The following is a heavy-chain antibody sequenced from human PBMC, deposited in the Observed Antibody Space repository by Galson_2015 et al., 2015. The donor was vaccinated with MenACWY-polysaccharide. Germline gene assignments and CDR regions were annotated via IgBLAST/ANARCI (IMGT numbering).Heavy chain of an antibody. Sequence: SLRLSCAASGFTFGNYAMHWVRQAPGKGLEWVSVISYDGSNKYYADSVKGRFTISRDNSKNTLYLQMNSLRAEDTALYYCAKAICDLPAGRLDYWGQGTLVTVSS. V-gene: IGHV3-30*18. CDR2: ISYDGSNK. CDR3: AKAICDLPAGRLDY. CDR1: GFTFGNYA. D-gene: IGHD6-6*01. J-gene: IGHJ4*02.